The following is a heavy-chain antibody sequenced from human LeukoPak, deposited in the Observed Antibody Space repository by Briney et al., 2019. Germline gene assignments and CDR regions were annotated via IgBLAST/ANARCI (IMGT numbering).Heavy chain of an antibody. D-gene: IGHD6-13*01. J-gene: IGHJ3*02. CDR3: ARDLGQQPPHDAFDI. V-gene: IGHV3-11*04. CDR2: ISSIGNNI. Sequence: GGSLRLSCAASGFTSSDYYMSWLRQAPGRRPECVAYISSIGNNIYYADSVKGRFTISRDTAKNSLYLQMNSLRAEDTAVYYCARDLGQQPPHDAFDIWGQGTMVTVSS. CDR1: GFTSSDYY.